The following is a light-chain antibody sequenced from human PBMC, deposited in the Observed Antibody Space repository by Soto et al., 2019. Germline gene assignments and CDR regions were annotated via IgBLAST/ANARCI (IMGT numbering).Light chain of an antibody. Sequence: EIVLTQSPGTLSLSPGERATLSCRASQSVTSNLAWYQQKPGQAPRLLIYAASTRATGTPARFSGSGSGTEFTLTISSLQSEDFAVYYCQQFNNWPPITFGQGTRLEIK. V-gene: IGKV3-15*01. CDR2: AAS. CDR3: QQFNNWPPIT. CDR1: QSVTSN. J-gene: IGKJ5*01.